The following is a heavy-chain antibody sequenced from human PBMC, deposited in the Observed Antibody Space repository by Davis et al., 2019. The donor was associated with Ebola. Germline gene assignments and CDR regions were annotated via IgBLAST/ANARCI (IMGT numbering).Heavy chain of an antibody. J-gene: IGHJ6*03. CDR2: IKQDGSEK. D-gene: IGHD3-10*01. CDR3: ARDLEGRRGLSYYYMDV. V-gene: IGHV3-7*01. Sequence: PGGSLRLSCAASGFTFSSYWMSWVRQAPGKGLEWVANIKQDGSEKYYVDSVKGRFTISRDNAKNSLYLQMNSLRAEDTAVYYCARDLEGRRGLSYYYMDVWGKGTTVTVSS. CDR1: GFTFSSYW.